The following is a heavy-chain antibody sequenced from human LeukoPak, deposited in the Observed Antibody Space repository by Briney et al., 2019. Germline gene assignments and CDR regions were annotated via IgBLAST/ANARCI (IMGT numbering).Heavy chain of an antibody. CDR2: ISGSGGST. Sequence: GGSLRLSCAASGFTFSSYAMSWVRQAPGKGLEWAPGISGSGGSTYYADPVKGRLTISRDSSNQTLHLQMNSLRAEDTAVYFCAKDRGGAVAGNKVGFDYWGQGTLVTVSS. V-gene: IGHV3-23*01. D-gene: IGHD6-19*01. CDR3: AKDRGGAVAGNKVGFDY. J-gene: IGHJ4*02. CDR1: GFTFSSYA.